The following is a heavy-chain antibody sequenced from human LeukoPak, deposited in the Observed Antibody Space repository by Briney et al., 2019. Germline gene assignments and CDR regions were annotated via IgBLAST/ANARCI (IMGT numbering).Heavy chain of an antibody. J-gene: IGHJ4*02. Sequence: SVTVSCKASGGTFSSYAISWVRQAPGQGLEWMGGIIPIFGTANYAQKFQGRVTITADKSTSTAYMELSSLRSEDTAVYYCARGVREMAQYHFDDGGQGTLVTVAS. D-gene: IGHD5-24*01. CDR2: IIPIFGTA. CDR3: ARGVREMAQYHFDD. CDR1: GGTFSSYA. V-gene: IGHV1-69*06.